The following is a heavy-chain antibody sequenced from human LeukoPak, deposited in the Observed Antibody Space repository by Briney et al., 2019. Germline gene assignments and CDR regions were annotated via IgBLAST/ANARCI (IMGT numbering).Heavy chain of an antibody. Sequence: PGGSLRLSCAASGFTFSSYGMHWVRQAPGKGLEWVAVISNDGSNKNYADSVKGRFTISRDNSKNTLYLQVTSLRAEDTAIYYCAKNPTHTNDVWESPRFDPWGQGTLVTVSS. CDR1: GFTFSSYG. V-gene: IGHV3-30*18. CDR3: AKNPTHTNDVWESPRFDP. D-gene: IGHD3-16*01. CDR2: ISNDGSNK. J-gene: IGHJ5*02.